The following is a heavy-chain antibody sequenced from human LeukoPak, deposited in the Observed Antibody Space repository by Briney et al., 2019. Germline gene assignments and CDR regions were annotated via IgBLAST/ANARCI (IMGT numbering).Heavy chain of an antibody. CDR2: IIPIFGTA. D-gene: IGHD2-2*01. Sequence: SVKVSCKASGYTFTSYAISWVRQAPGQGLEWMGGIIPIFGTANYAQKFQGRVTITADKSTSTAYMELSSLRSEDTAVYYCARDSATPYRYYMDVWGKGTTVTVSS. V-gene: IGHV1-69*06. J-gene: IGHJ6*03. CDR3: ARDSATPYRYYMDV. CDR1: GYTFTSYA.